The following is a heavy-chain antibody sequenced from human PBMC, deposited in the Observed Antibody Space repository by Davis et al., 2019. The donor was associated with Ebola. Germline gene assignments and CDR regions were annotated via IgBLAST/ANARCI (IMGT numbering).Heavy chain of an antibody. V-gene: IGHV3-21*04. CDR3: ARDRGMIAAAGTVDY. D-gene: IGHD6-13*01. CDR1: GFTFSSYS. J-gene: IGHJ4*02. Sequence: GGSLRLSCAASGFTFSSYSMNWVRQAPGKGLEWISSISSSSSYIYYADSVKGRFTISRDNAKNSLYLQMNSLRAEDTAVYYYARDRGMIAAAGTVDYWGQGTLVTVSS. CDR2: ISSSSSYI.